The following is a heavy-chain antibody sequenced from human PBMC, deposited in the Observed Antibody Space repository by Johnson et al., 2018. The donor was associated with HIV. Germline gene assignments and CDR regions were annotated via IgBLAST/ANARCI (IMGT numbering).Heavy chain of an antibody. CDR3: ARAWVNYYDSPDAFDI. J-gene: IGHJ3*02. D-gene: IGHD3-22*01. V-gene: IGHV3-53*01. CDR1: GFTVSSNY. Sequence: EVQLVESGGGLIQPGGSLSLSFPASGFTVSSNYMSWVRQAPGKGLEWVSVIYSGGSTYYADSVKGRFTISRDNSKNTLYLQMNSLRAEDTAVYYCARAWVNYYDSPDAFDIWGQGTMVTVSS. CDR2: IYSGGST.